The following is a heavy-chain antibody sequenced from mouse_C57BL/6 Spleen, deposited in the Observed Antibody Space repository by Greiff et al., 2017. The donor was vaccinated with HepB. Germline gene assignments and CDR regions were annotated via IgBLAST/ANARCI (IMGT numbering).Heavy chain of an antibody. CDR1: GYTFTSYG. V-gene: IGHV1-81*01. CDR2: IYPRSGKT. CDR3: ARKLYYGSSYDYFDY. D-gene: IGHD1-1*01. J-gene: IGHJ2*01. Sequence: QVQLQQSGAELARPGASVKLSCKASGYTFTSYGISWVKQRTGQGLEWIGEIYPRSGKTYYNEKFKGKATLTADKSSSTAYMELRSLTSEDSAVYFCARKLYYGSSYDYFDYWGQGTTLTVSS.